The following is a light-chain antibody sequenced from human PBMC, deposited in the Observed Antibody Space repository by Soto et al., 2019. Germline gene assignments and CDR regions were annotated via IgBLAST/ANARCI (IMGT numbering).Light chain of an antibody. Sequence: DIVMTQSPDSLAVSLGERATINCKSSQSVLYSSNNKNYLAWYQQKPGQPPKLLIYWASTRESGVPDRFSGSRSETDFTLTISSLQAEDVAVYYCQQYYTTPPTTFGQGTKLGIK. CDR2: WAS. CDR1: QSVLYSSNNKNY. CDR3: QQYYTTPPTT. J-gene: IGKJ2*01. V-gene: IGKV4-1*01.